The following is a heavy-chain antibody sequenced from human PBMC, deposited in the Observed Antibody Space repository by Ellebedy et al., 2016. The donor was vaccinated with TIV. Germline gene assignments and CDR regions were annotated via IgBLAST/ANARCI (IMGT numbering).Heavy chain of an antibody. CDR1: GYTFTGYY. CDR3: ARDGRVGCTNGVCYTGGGMDV. CDR2: INPNSGGT. J-gene: IGHJ6*02. D-gene: IGHD2-8*01. V-gene: IGHV1-2*04. Sequence: ASVKVSCXASGYTFTGYYMHWVRQAPGQGLEWMGWINPNSGGTNYAQKFQGWVTMTRDTSISTAYMELSRLRSDDTAVYYCARDGRVGCTNGVCYTGGGMDVWGQGTTVTVSS.